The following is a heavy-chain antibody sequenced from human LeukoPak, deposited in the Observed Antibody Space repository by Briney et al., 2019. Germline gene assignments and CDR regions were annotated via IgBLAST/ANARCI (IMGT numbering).Heavy chain of an antibody. Sequence: SQTLSLTCAISGDRVSSNSAAWNWIRQSPSRGLEWLGRTYYRSKWYNDYAVSVKSRITINPDTSKNQFSLQLNSVTPEDTAVYYCARDLLNFRFRDQGYYFDYWGQGTLVTVSS. CDR2: TYYRSKWYN. V-gene: IGHV6-1*01. CDR3: ARDLLNFRFRDQGYYFDY. CDR1: GDRVSSNSAA. J-gene: IGHJ4*02. D-gene: IGHD2-21*01.